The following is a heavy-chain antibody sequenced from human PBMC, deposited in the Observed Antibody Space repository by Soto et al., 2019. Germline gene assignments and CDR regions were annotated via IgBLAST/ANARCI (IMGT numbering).Heavy chain of an antibody. Sequence: ASVKVSCKASGYTFTGYYMHWVRLAPGQGLEWMGWINPNSGGTNYAQKSQGRVTMTRDTSISTAYMELSRLRSDDTAVYYCAREGSIAAPEFRAFDIWGQGTMVTVS. V-gene: IGHV1-2*02. CDR3: AREGSIAAPEFRAFDI. CDR1: GYTFTGYY. CDR2: INPNSGGT. J-gene: IGHJ3*02. D-gene: IGHD6-13*01.